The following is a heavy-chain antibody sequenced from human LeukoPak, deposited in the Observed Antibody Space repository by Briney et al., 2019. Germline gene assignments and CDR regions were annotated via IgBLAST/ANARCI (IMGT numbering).Heavy chain of an antibody. D-gene: IGHD2-2*01. Sequence: PGGSLRLSCAASGFTFSNAWMSWVRQAPGKGLEWVGRIKSKTDGGTTDYAAPVKGRFTISRDDSKNTLYLQMNSLKTEDTAVYYCTTGPPPARKVVVPASSAGGQGTLVTVSS. CDR1: GFTFSNAW. CDR2: IKSKTDGGTT. J-gene: IGHJ4*02. V-gene: IGHV3-15*01. CDR3: TTGPPPARKVVVPASSA.